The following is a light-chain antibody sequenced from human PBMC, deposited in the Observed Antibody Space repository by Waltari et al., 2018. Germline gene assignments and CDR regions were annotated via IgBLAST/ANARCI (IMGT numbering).Light chain of an antibody. CDR3: SAWEDSLNGWV. J-gene: IGLJ3*02. Sequence: QSVLTQPPSASGTPGQRVTISCSGSSSNIGSNTVHWYQQLPGTAPKLLIYSNNQRPAGVPDRVAGPKSGTSASLAISGLQSEDEADYYCSAWEDSLNGWVFGGGPKLTVL. CDR1: SSNIGSNT. V-gene: IGLV1-44*01. CDR2: SNN.